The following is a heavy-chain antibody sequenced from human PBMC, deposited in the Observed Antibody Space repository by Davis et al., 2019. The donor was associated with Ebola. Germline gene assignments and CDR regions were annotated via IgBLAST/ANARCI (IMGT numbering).Heavy chain of an antibody. CDR1: GFTFSRAW. CDR3: STPFAGESPRFDY. D-gene: IGHD3-10*01. CDR2: IKSKTDGGTT. J-gene: IGHJ4*02. Sequence: PGGSLRLSCAASGFTFSRAWMSWVRQDPGKGLEWVGRIKSKTDGGTTDYAAPVKGRFTISRDDSKNTLYLQMNSLKTEDTGVYYCSTPFAGESPRFDYWGQGTLVTVSS. V-gene: IGHV3-15*01.